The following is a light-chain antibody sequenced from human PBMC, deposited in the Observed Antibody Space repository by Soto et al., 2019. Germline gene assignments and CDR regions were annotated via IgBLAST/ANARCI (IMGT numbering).Light chain of an antibody. CDR2: LGS. Sequence: DIVMTQSPLSLPVTPGEPASISCRSSQSLLHSNGYNYLDWYLQKPGQSPQLLIYLGSNRASGVPDRFSGSGSGTDFTFTISSLQPEDIATYYCQKYDNVPITFGQGTRLEIK. J-gene: IGKJ5*01. CDR3: QKYDNVPIT. V-gene: IGKV2-28*01. CDR1: QSLLHSNGYNY.